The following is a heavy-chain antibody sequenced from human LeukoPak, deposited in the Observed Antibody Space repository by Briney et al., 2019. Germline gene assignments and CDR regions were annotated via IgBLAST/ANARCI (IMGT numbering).Heavy chain of an antibody. CDR3: ARHTLYGSGSYYVYYFDY. J-gene: IGHJ4*02. D-gene: IGHD3-10*01. CDR1: GYTFISYG. V-gene: IGHV1-18*01. Sequence: ASVKVSCKASGYTFISYGISWVRQAPGQGLEWMGWISSYNGNTNYAQNLQGRVTMTTDTSTSAAYMELRSLRSDDTAVYYCARHTLYGSGSYYVYYFDYWGQGTLVTVSS. CDR2: ISSYNGNT.